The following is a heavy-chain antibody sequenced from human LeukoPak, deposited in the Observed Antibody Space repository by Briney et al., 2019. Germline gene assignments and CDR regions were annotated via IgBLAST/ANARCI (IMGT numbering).Heavy chain of an antibody. Sequence: GGSLRLSCSASGFTFSTYAMHWVRQAPGKGLEYVSAITSSGVSTFYADSVKGRFTISRDNSKNTLFLQMSSPRPEDTAVYYCVKLEWGYYYHSWGQGTLVTVSS. V-gene: IGHV3-64D*09. J-gene: IGHJ4*02. CDR2: ITSSGVST. D-gene: IGHD3-22*01. CDR3: VKLEWGYYYHS. CDR1: GFTFSTYA.